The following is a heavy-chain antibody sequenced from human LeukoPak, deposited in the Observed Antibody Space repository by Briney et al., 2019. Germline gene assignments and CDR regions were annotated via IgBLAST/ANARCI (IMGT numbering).Heavy chain of an antibody. D-gene: IGHD3-22*01. CDR1: GGSFSGYY. Sequence: SETLSLTCAVYGGSFSGYYWSWIRQPPGKGLEWIGEINHSGSTNYNPSLKSRVTISVDTSKNQFSLKLSSVTAADTAVYYCARQDYYDSSGYTKGPYYYYMDVWGRGTTVTISS. CDR2: INHSGST. V-gene: IGHV4-34*01. J-gene: IGHJ6*03. CDR3: ARQDYYDSSGYTKGPYYYYMDV.